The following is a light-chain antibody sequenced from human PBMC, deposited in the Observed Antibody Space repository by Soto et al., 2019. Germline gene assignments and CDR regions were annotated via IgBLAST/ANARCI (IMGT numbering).Light chain of an antibody. V-gene: IGKV1-5*03. J-gene: IGKJ5*01. CDR1: QNINSW. CDR2: KAS. Sequence: DIQMTQSPSTLSASVGDRVTITCRASQNINSWLAWYQQKPGKAPKLLIYKASSLESEVPSRFSGSGSGTEFTLTISSLQPDDFAAYYCQQYEIYPITFGQGTRLEIK. CDR3: QQYEIYPIT.